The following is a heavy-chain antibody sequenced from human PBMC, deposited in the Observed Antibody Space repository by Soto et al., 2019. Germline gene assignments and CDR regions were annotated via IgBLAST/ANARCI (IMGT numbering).Heavy chain of an antibody. CDR2: IYYSGST. Sequence: SETLSLTCNVSGGSIYTYYWNWIRQPPGKGLEWIGYIYYSGSTNYNPSLKSRVTISVDTSKNRFSLKLSSVTAADTAVYYCARDIMGTNWFDPWGQGTLVTVSS. CDR3: ARDIMGTNWFDP. D-gene: IGHD3-16*01. J-gene: IGHJ5*02. CDR1: GGSIYTYY. V-gene: IGHV4-59*01.